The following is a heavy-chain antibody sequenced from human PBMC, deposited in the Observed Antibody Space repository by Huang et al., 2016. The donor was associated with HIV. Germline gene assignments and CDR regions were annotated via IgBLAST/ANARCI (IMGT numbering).Heavy chain of an antibody. J-gene: IGHJ4*02. V-gene: IGHV4-30-4*08. Sequence: QVQLQESGPGLVKPSQTLSLTCTVSGDSIRGGGYYWTWIRQSPAKGLEWIGYIYDSGSSDYNPSLKSRVSISIDAFKNRVSLKLKSVTVADTAVYYCARAPATHSVFFYWGQGTLVTVSA. CDR2: IYDSGSS. CDR3: ARAPATHSVFFY. CDR1: GDSIRGGGYY. D-gene: IGHD3-3*01.